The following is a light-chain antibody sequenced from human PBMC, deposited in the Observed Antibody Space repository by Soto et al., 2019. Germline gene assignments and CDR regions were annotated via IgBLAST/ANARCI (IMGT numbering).Light chain of an antibody. CDR2: DAS. J-gene: IGKJ2*01. CDR1: ESVSSS. Sequence: DIRMTQSPSTLSAVVGDRVTITCRASESVSSSVAWYQQKPGKAPKLLIYDASTLESGVPSRFSGSGFGTEFTLTINSLHPDDFGNYYCQQYESFSPYTFGRGTRLEIK. V-gene: IGKV1-5*01. CDR3: QQYESFSPYT.